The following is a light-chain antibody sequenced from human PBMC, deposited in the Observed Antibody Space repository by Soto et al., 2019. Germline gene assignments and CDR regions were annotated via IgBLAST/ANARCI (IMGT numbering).Light chain of an antibody. CDR2: DAS. V-gene: IGKV3-20*01. CDR3: QQYGSSLLT. Sequence: EIVLTQSPGTLSLSPGEIATLSCSSSQSVSSSYLACYQQKHGQAPSLLISDASRRPTGIPDRVSGRGSGTNFTLTTSRLGPEDFAGYYSQQYGSSLLTFGGGTNVEIK. CDR1: QSVSSSY. J-gene: IGKJ4*01.